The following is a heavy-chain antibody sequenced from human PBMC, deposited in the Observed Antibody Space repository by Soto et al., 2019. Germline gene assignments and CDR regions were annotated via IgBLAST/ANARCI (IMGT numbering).Heavy chain of an antibody. CDR1: GYTFTTYW. V-gene: IGHV5-10-1*01. CDR2: IDPADSYT. D-gene: IGHD3-10*01. Sequence: GESLKISCKGSGYTFTTYWINWVREMPGKGLEWMGRIDPADSYTNYSPSFQGHVTISADKSISAAYLQWSSLEASDTAMYYCARGGKLWFGESPRYYYAMAVWGQGTTVTVSS. CDR3: ARGGKLWFGESPRYYYAMAV. J-gene: IGHJ6*02.